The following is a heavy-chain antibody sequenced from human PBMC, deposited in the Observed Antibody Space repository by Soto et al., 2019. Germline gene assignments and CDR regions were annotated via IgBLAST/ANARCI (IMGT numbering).Heavy chain of an antibody. CDR1: GYTFTSYY. D-gene: IGHD6-13*01. V-gene: IGHV1-46*01. CDR3: AREYVSVAAAGTRLGDCYYYGMDV. J-gene: IGHJ6*02. Sequence: ASVKVSCKASGYTFTSYYMHWVRQAPGQGLEWMGIINPSGGSTSYAQKFQGRVTMTRDTSTSTVYMELSSLRSEDTAVYYCAREYVSVAAAGTRLGDCYYYGMDVWGQGTTVTVSS. CDR2: INPSGGST.